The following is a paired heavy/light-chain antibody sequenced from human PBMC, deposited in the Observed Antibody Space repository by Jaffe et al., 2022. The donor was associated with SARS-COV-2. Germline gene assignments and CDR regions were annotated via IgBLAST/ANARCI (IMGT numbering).Light chain of an antibody. CDR2: ASS. J-gene: IGKJ1*01. V-gene: IGKV1-39*01. CDR1: HIIKDY. Sequence: DIQMTQSPSSLSASVGDTVTITCRASHIIKDYLNWYQQKPGEAPKLLISASSSLQGGVPPRFSGSGYGTDFTLTISSLHLEDYATYFCQQSYSGWTFGQGTKVEIK. CDR3: QQSYSGWT.
Heavy chain of an antibody. V-gene: IGHV4-39*01. J-gene: IGHJ4*02. CDR2: IYYDGTT. CDR3: ARLYYNRGYFDY. D-gene: IGHD3-22*01. Sequence: QLQLQESGPGLVKPSETLSLTCTVSGGSIRSHDHFWGWIRQPPGKGLELIANIYYDGTTNYNPSLISRVTISVETSKNLLSLRLSSVTAADTAVYYCARLYYNRGYFDYWGQGALVTVSS. CDR1: GGSIRSHDHF.